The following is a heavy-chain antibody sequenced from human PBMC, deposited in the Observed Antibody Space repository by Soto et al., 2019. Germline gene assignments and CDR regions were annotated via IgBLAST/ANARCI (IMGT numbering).Heavy chain of an antibody. J-gene: IGHJ6*03. CDR2: IYWDDDK. CDR3: AHIPGSGQLLYSYYYYMDV. V-gene: IGHV2-5*02. Sequence: QITLKESGPTLVKPTQTLTLTCTFSGFSLTTSGEAVGWIRQPPGKALEWLALIYWDDDKRSSPSLKSRLTITKDTSKNQVVLTMTNMDPVDTATYYCAHIPGSGQLLYSYYYYMDVWGKGTTATVSS. CDR1: GFSLTTSGEA. D-gene: IGHD3-10*01.